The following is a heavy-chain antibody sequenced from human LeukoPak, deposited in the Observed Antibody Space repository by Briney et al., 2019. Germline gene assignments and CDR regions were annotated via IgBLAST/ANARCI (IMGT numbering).Heavy chain of an antibody. D-gene: IGHD3-16*02. CDR2: LSPNSGGT. CDR1: GYTFTGYY. Sequence: ASVKVSCKASGYTFTGYYMHWVRQAPGQGLEWMGRLSPNSGGTNYAQKFQGRVTMTRDTSISTAYMELRSPRSDDTAVYYCARDTRIMITFGGVIAPGYWGQGTLVTVSS. J-gene: IGHJ4*02. CDR3: ARDTRIMITFGGVIAPGY. V-gene: IGHV1-2*06.